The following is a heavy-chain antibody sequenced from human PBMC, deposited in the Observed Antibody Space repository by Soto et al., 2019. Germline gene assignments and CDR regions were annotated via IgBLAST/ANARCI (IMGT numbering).Heavy chain of an antibody. Sequence: QVQLQESGPGLVKPSETLSLTCTVSGGSISSYYWSWIRQPPGKGLEWIGYIYYSGSTNYNPSLKSRVTLSVDTSKNQFSLKLSSVTAADTAVYYCARHVNDGDYVFDYWGQGTLVTVSS. CDR3: ARHVNDGDYVFDY. D-gene: IGHD4-17*01. J-gene: IGHJ4*02. CDR2: IYYSGST. V-gene: IGHV4-59*08. CDR1: GGSISSYY.